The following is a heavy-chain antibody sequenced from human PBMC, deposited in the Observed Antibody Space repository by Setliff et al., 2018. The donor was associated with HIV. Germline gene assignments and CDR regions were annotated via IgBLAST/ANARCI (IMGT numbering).Heavy chain of an antibody. D-gene: IGHD2-15*01. V-gene: IGHV4-34*01. CDR3: ARGRHCMDGRCYPHYYYYHYMDV. CDR2: INLIGRT. J-gene: IGHJ6*03. Sequence: PSETLSLTCAVYGGSFSGYYWNWIRQPPGKGLEWVGEINLIGRTNYNPSLKSRVTISLDTSKNQFSLKLSPVTAADTAVYYCARGRHCMDGRCYPHYYYYHYMDVWAKGTTVTVPS. CDR1: GGSFSGYY.